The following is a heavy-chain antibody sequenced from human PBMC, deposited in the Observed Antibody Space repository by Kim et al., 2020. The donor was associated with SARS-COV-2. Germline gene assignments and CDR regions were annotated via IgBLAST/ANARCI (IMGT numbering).Heavy chain of an antibody. CDR3: ARDGIAAAGFFYYYYGMDV. D-gene: IGHD6-13*01. J-gene: IGHJ6*02. Sequence: GRFTISRDNAKNSLYLQMNSLRAEDTAVYYCARDGIAAAGFFYYYYGMDVWGQGTTVTVSS. V-gene: IGHV3-48*03.